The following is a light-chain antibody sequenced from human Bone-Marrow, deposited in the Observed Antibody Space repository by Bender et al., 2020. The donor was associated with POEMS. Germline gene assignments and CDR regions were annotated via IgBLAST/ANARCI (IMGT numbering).Light chain of an antibody. J-gene: IGLJ3*02. CDR1: SSKFGSYP. V-gene: IGLV1-44*01. Sequence: ISCSGSSSKFGSYPVNWYQQLPGAAPKLVIFNNSQRPSGVPDRFSGSNSGTSASLAIRGLLSDDEADFYCATWDDSLNGWVFGGGTKLTVL. CDR3: ATWDDSLNGWV. CDR2: NNS.